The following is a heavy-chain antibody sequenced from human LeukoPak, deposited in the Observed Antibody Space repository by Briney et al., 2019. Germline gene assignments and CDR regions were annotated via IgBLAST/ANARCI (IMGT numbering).Heavy chain of an antibody. Sequence: GGSLRLSCAASGFTFDDYTMHWVRQAPGKSLEWVSLITWDSGTTYYKDSVKGRFTISRDNSENSLYLQMNSLRTEDTALYYCAKGYSSGWYPFDYWGQGTLVTVSS. J-gene: IGHJ4*02. CDR2: ITWDSGTT. CDR1: GFTFDDYT. CDR3: AKGYSSGWYPFDY. V-gene: IGHV3-43*01. D-gene: IGHD6-19*01.